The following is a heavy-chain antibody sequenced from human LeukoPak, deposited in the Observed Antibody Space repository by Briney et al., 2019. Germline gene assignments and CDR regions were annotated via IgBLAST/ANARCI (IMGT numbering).Heavy chain of an antibody. D-gene: IGHD5-24*01. CDR2: IIPILGIA. CDR1: GYTFTSYA. V-gene: IGHV1-69*04. CDR3: ATRRDGYNRRTDY. J-gene: IGHJ4*02. Sequence: GASVKVSCKASGYTFTSYAMHWVRQAPGQGLEWMGRIIPILGIANYAQKFQGRVTITADKSTSTAYMELSSLRSEDTAVYYCATRRDGYNRRTDYWGQGTLVTVSS.